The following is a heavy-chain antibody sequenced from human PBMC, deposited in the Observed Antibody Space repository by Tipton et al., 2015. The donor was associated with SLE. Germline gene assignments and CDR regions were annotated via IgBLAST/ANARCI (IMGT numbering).Heavy chain of an antibody. CDR1: GDSIRSTTYY. V-gene: IGHV4-39*07. D-gene: IGHD3-16*01. J-gene: IGHJ5*02. Sequence: TLSLTCTVSGDSIRSTTYYWAWIRQPPGKGLARIGSVYFGGTTYNNPSLKSRVAIPVDMSKNQFSLRLASVTAADTAIYYCARHERFSPGFDPWGQGTRVTVSS. CDR2: VYFGGTT. CDR3: ARHERFSPGFDP.